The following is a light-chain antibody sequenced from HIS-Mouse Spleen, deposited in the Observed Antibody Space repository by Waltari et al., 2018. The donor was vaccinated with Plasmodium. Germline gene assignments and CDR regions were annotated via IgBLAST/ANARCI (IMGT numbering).Light chain of an antibody. CDR2: DAS. CDR1: QDISNY. Sequence: IQMTQSPSSLSASVGDRVTITRQASQDISNYLNWYQQKPGKAPKSLIYDASNLETGVPSRFSGSGSGTDFTFTISSLQPEDIATYYCQQYDNLPPLFTFGPGTKVDIK. CDR3: QQYDNLPPLFT. J-gene: IGKJ3*01. V-gene: IGKV1-33*01.